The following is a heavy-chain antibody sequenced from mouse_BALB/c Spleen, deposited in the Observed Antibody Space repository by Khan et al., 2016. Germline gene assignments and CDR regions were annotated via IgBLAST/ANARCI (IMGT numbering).Heavy chain of an antibody. Sequence: EVELVESGGGLVQPGGSRKLSCAASGFTFSSFGMHWVRQAPEKGLEWVAYISSVSSTIFYADTVKGRFTISRDNPKNTLFLQMTSLRSEDTAMYYCARRGAYYYVNSFHYYAMDYWGQGTSVTVSS. D-gene: IGHD1-1*01. CDR2: ISSVSSTI. J-gene: IGHJ4*01. V-gene: IGHV5-17*02. CDR3: ARRGAYYYVNSFHYYAMDY. CDR1: GFTFSSFG.